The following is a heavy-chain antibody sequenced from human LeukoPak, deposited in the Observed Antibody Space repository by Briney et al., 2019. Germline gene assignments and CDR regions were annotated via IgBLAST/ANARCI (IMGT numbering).Heavy chain of an antibody. CDR1: GFAFSSYA. CDR3: AKLLGTYYDILTVYHIGNNWFDP. V-gene: IGHV3-23*01. Sequence: GGSLRLSCAASGFAFSSYAMSWVRQAPGKGLEWVSAISGSGGSTYYADSVKGRFTISRDNSKNTLYLQMNSLRAEDTAVYYCAKLLGTYYDILTVYHIGNNWFDPWGQGTLVTVSS. CDR2: ISGSGGST. D-gene: IGHD3-9*01. J-gene: IGHJ5*02.